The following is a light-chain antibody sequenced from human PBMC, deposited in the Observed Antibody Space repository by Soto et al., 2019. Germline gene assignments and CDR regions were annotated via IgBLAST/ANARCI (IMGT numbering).Light chain of an antibody. Sequence: QSVLTQPASVSGSPGQSITISCTGTSSDVGGYNYVSWYQQHPGKAPKLMIYDVSNRPSGVSNRFSGSKSGNTASLTISGLQAEDEADYYSSSYTSSSTLVFGGGTKFTVL. CDR1: SSDVGGYNY. CDR2: DVS. V-gene: IGLV2-14*01. CDR3: SSYTSSSTLV. J-gene: IGLJ2*01.